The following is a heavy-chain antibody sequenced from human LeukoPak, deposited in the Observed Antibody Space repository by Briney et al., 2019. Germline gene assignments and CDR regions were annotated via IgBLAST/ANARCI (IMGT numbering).Heavy chain of an antibody. CDR2: ISYSEIT. CDR3: ARGGYCYGITCYSLYY. J-gene: IGHJ4*02. Sequence: SETLSLTCIVSGGSVNGAPYYWGWIRQSPGKGLEWIGYISYSEITNYNPSLKSRVSISVDRSKNQFSLKLNAVTAADTAVYYCARGGYCYGITCYSLYYWGQGTLVPVSS. CDR1: GGSVNGAPYY. V-gene: IGHV4-31*03. D-gene: IGHD2-15*01.